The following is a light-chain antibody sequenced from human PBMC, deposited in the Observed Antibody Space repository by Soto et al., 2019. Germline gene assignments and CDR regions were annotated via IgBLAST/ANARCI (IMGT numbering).Light chain of an antibody. CDR2: GAV. J-gene: IGKJ1*01. CDR3: LQYNSWPRT. CDR1: QNIGIN. V-gene: IGKV3-15*01. Sequence: EILMTQSPAALSVAQGERATLSCRASQNIGINFAWYQQKPGQAPSLLIFGAVSRATGVPDRFSGSGSGTEFTLTISSLQSEDYAVYYCLQYNSWPRTFGQGTKVEIK.